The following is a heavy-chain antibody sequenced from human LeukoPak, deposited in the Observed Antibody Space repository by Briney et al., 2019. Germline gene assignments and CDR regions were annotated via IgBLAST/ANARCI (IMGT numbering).Heavy chain of an antibody. Sequence: PSETLSLTCAVYGGSFSGYYWSWIRQRPGKGLEWIGEINHSGSTNYNPSLKSRVTISVDTSKNQFSLKLSSVTAADTAVYYCARQESSSADAFDIWGQGTMVTVSS. J-gene: IGHJ3*02. CDR3: ARQESSSADAFDI. CDR2: INHSGST. V-gene: IGHV4-34*01. D-gene: IGHD6-6*01. CDR1: GGSFSGYY.